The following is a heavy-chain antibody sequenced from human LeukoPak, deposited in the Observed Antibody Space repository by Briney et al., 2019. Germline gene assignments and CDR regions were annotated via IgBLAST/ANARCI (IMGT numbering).Heavy chain of an antibody. D-gene: IGHD1-14*01. V-gene: IGHV3-64D*06. CDR3: VKRDRLIITHFDH. J-gene: IGHJ4*02. Sequence: GGSLRLSCSVSGFIFNNYAMLWVRQAPGKGLEFVSAISINVINTYYADSVKGRFTISRDNSKNTLYLQMSSLRTEDTAVYYCVKRDRLIITHFDHWGQGTLVTVSS. CDR2: ISINVINT. CDR1: GFIFNNYA.